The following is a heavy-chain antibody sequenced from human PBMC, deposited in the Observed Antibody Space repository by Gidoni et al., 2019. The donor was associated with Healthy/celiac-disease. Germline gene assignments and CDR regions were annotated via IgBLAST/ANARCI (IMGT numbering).Heavy chain of an antibody. D-gene: IGHD3-10*01. CDR1: GGSISSSSYY. Sequence: QLQLQESGPGLVKPSEPLSLTCTVSGGSISSSSYYWGWIRQPPGKGLEWIGSIYYSGSTYYNPSLKSRVTISVDTSKNQFSLKLSSVTAADTAVYYCARQRKVYYYGSGSLRLGAFDIWGQGTMVTVSS. CDR3: ARQRKVYYYGSGSLRLGAFDI. J-gene: IGHJ3*02. CDR2: IYYSGST. V-gene: IGHV4-39*01.